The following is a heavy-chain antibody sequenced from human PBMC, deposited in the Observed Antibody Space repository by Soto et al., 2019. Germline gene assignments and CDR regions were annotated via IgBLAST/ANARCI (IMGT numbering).Heavy chain of an antibody. D-gene: IGHD3-22*01. V-gene: IGHV3-73*01. CDR3: TSRYDSSGPQLNPSGGEFDY. J-gene: IGHJ4*02. CDR2: IRSKANSYAT. Sequence: GGSLRLSCAASGFTFSGSAMHWVRQASGKGLEWVGRIRSKANSYATAYAASVKGRFTISRDDSKNTAYLQMNSLKTEDTAVYYCTSRYDSSGPQLNPSGGEFDYWGQGTLVTVSS. CDR1: GFTFSGSA.